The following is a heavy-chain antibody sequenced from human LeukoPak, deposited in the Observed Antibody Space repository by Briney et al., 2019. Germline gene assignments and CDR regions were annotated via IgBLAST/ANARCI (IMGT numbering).Heavy chain of an antibody. CDR3: ARDDYGGNSDYYYYMDV. Sequence: ASVKVSCKASGYTFTSYGISWVRQAPGQGLEWMGWINAYNGNTNYAQKLQGRVTMTTDTSTSTAYMELRSLRSDDTAVYYCARDDYGGNSDYYYYMDVWGKGTTVTVSS. CDR2: INAYNGNT. CDR1: GYTFTSYG. V-gene: IGHV1-18*01. D-gene: IGHD4-23*01. J-gene: IGHJ6*03.